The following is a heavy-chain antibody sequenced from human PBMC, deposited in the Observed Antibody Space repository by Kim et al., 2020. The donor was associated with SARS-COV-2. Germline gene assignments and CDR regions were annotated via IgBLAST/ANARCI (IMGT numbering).Heavy chain of an antibody. Sequence: TLSLTCTVSGGSITSGGYYWTWIRQHPGKGLEWIGYTYYGANTYYNPSLKSRISISVDTSKNQCSLMLGSVTAADTAVYYCARAIQKYLGATMDNWGQGTVDTVAS. D-gene: IGHD1-26*01. CDR3: ARAIQKYLGATMDN. J-gene: IGHJ4*02. CDR1: GGSITSGGYY. V-gene: IGHV4-31*03. CDR2: TYYGANT.